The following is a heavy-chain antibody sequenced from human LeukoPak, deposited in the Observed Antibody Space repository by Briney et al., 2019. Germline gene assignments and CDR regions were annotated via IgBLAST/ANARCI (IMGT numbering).Heavy chain of an antibody. J-gene: IGHJ5*02. D-gene: IGHD3-9*01. CDR1: GGSTSSSSYY. V-gene: IGHV4-39*01. Sequence: SETLSLXCTVSGGSTSSSSYYWGWNRQPPGKGLEWIGSIYYSGSTYYNPSLKSRVTISVDTSKNQFSLKLSSVTAADTAVYYCARHYDILTGPNWFDPWGQGTLVTVSS. CDR3: ARHYDILTGPNWFDP. CDR2: IYYSGST.